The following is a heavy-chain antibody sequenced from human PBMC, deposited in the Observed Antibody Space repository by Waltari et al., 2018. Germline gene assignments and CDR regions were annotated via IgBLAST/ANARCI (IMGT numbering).Heavy chain of an antibody. CDR2: ISYDGSNK. D-gene: IGHD6-6*01. V-gene: IGHV3-30*18. CDR1: GFTFSSYG. CDR3: AKQYSSSSSFDY. J-gene: IGHJ4*02. Sequence: QVQLVESGGGVVQPGRSLRLSCAASGFTFSSYGMHWVRQAPGKGREWVAVISYDGSNKYYADSVKGRFTISRDNSKNTLYLQMNSLRAEDTAVYYCAKQYSSSSSFDYWGQGTLVTVSS.